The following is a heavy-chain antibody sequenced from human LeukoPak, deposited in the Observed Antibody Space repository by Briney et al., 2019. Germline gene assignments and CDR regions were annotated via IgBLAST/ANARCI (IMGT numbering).Heavy chain of an antibody. D-gene: IGHD6-13*01. Sequence: RGSLRLSCAASGFTFSSYSMNWVRQAPGKGLEWVSSISSSGSYIYYADSVKGRFTISRDNAKNSLYLQMNSLRAEDTAVYYCARDSSSWYHAFDIWGQGTMVTVSS. J-gene: IGHJ3*02. V-gene: IGHV3-21*01. CDR3: ARDSSSWYHAFDI. CDR1: GFTFSSYS. CDR2: ISSSGSYI.